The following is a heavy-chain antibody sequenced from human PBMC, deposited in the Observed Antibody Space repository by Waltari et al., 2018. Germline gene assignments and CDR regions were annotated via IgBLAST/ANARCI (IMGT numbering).Heavy chain of an antibody. CDR1: DVSTGSSDC. Sequence: QLLLQDSGAGLVKPWGALPLPCAVSDVSTGSSDCGSWVRQSPRKGLEWVGQVRGDGRTNYKPSCASRVPVPLDTSHMQFTLKGTAATAADTAVDYCARDRGRGLYLDSWGPGTLVTVSP. CDR2: VRGDGRT. J-gene: IGHJ4*02. D-gene: IGHD2-15*01. V-gene: IGHV4-4*02. CDR3: ARDRGRGLYLDS.